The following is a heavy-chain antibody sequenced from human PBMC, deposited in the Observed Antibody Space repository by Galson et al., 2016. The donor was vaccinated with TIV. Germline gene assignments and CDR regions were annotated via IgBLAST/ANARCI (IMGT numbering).Heavy chain of an antibody. Sequence: QSGAEVKKPGESLKISCKASGYSFDTYWIGWMRQMPGKGLEWMGIIYPGDSDTTYSPSFQGQVTISADKSINTAYLQWNSLKASDTAIYFCARRLLAFDVWGQGTAGIVS. V-gene: IGHV5-51*01. D-gene: IGHD2/OR15-2a*01. CDR3: ARRLLAFDV. J-gene: IGHJ6*02. CDR1: GYSFDTYW. CDR2: IYPGDSDT.